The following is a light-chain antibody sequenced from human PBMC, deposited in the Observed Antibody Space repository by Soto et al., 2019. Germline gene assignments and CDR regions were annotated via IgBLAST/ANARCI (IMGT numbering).Light chain of an antibody. CDR1: QSISGTY. Sequence: DTVLTQSPGTLSLTSGERATLSCRASQSISGTYLAWYQQKPGQSPRLLIYSTSTRAPGIPDRFSGSGSGTDFTLTISRLEPEDFAVYYCLQHYSYPNTFGQGTKLDI. V-gene: IGKV3-20*01. J-gene: IGKJ2*01. CDR3: LQHYSYPNT. CDR2: STS.